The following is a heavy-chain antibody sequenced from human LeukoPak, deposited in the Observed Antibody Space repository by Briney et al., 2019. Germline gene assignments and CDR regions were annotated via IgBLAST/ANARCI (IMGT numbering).Heavy chain of an antibody. Sequence: ASVKVSCKASGYTFTSYDFNWVRQAPGQGLEWMGWIRAYNGNTNYAQKLQGRVTMTTDTSTSTAYMELRSLRSDDTAVYYCARDPRNSDYYGSGSYYTHWGQGTLVTVSS. CDR2: IRAYNGNT. V-gene: IGHV1-18*01. J-gene: IGHJ4*02. CDR1: GYTFTSYD. D-gene: IGHD3-10*01. CDR3: ARDPRNSDYYGSGSYYTH.